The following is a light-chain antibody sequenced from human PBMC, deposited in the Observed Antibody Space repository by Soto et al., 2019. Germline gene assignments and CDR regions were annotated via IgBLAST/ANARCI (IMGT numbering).Light chain of an antibody. CDR1: QSVSSY. CDR2: DAS. Sequence: EIVLTQSPATLSLSPGERATLSCRASQSVSSYLAWYQQKPGQAPRLLIYDASNRATGIPARFSGSGSVTDFTLTISSLEPEAFAVYYCQQRSNWPGTFGQGTKVEIK. V-gene: IGKV3-11*01. CDR3: QQRSNWPGT. J-gene: IGKJ1*01.